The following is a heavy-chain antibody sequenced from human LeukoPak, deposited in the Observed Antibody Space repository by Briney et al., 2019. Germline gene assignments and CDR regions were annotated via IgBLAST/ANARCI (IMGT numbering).Heavy chain of an antibody. CDR3: ARAGLILRFLEPRASAFDY. CDR2: INPNSGGT. Sequence: GASVKVSCKASGYTFTGYYMHWVRQAPGQGLEWMGRINPNSGGTNYAQKFQGRVTMTRDTSISTAYMELSRLRSDDTAMYYCARAGLILRFLEPRASAFDYWGQGTLVTVSS. V-gene: IGHV1-2*06. CDR1: GYTFTGYY. J-gene: IGHJ4*02. D-gene: IGHD3-3*01.